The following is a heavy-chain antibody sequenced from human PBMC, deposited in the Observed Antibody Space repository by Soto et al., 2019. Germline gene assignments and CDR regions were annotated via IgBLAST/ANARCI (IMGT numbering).Heavy chain of an antibody. Sequence: QVQLQESGPGLVKPSQTLSLTCTVSGGSISSGGYYWSWIRQHPGKGLEWIGYIYYSGSTYYNPSLQSLVHLSVCTSKNPLSLKLSSVTAADTAVYSCARVCGGDCHHGMDVWGQGTTVTVSS. D-gene: IGHD2-21*02. CDR3: ARVCGGDCHHGMDV. J-gene: IGHJ6*02. CDR1: GGSISSGGYY. CDR2: IYYSGST. V-gene: IGHV4-31*01.